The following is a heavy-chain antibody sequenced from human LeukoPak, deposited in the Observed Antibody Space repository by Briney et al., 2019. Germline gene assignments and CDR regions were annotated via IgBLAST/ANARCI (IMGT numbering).Heavy chain of an antibody. CDR1: GFDFNYYD. D-gene: IGHD3-16*01. CDR3: ARRGGMSSGRSFDH. CDR2: ISSRSSYI. V-gene: IGHV3-21*01. Sequence: GGSLRLSCVGSGFDFNYYDINWVRQAPGKGLEWVSSISSRSSYIYFADSAKGRFTISRDNANGSVFLHMTSLRPEDTAVYYCARRGGMSSGRSFDHWGQGTLVTVSS. J-gene: IGHJ4*02.